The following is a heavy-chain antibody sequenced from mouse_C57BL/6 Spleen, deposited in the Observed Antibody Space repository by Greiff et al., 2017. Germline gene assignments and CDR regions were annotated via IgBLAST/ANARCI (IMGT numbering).Heavy chain of an antibody. CDR2: IRCKSSNYAT. J-gene: IGHJ4*01. CDR1: GFTFNTYA. CDR3: ERDRNYYAIDY. Sequence: EVPLVDSLGGLVQPKGSLKLSCPASGFTFNTYAMHWVRQAPGKGLEWVARIRCKSSNYATYYADSVKDRFTISRDDSQSMLYMQMSKLKTEDTAMYYRERDRNYYAIDYRGKGRSVNVSS. V-gene: IGHV10-3*01.